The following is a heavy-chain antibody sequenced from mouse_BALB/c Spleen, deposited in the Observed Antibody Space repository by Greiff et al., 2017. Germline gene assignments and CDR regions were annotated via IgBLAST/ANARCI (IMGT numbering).Heavy chain of an antibody. D-gene: IGHD5-1*01. V-gene: IGHV6-3*01. Sequence: EVKVEESGGGLVQPGGSMKLSCVASGFTFSSYWMSWVRQSPEKGLEWVAEIRLKSDNYATHYAESVKGKFTISRDDSKSRLYLQMNSLRAEDTGIYYCTVLPGFAYWGQGTLVTVSA. CDR3: TVLPGFAY. CDR2: IRLKSDNYAT. CDR1: GFTFSSYW. J-gene: IGHJ3*01.